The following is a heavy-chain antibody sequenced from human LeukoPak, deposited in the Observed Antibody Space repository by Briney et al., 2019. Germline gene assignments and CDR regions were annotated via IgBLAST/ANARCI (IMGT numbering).Heavy chain of an antibody. J-gene: IGHJ4*02. D-gene: IGHD3-10*01. CDR2: ISGSGGST. V-gene: IGHV3-23*01. CDR1: GFTFSSYA. Sequence: PGGSLRLPCAASGFTFSSYAMSWVRQAPGKGLEWVSAISGSGGSTYYADSVKGRFTISRDNSKNTLYLQMNSLRAEDTAVYYCAKVTMVRGVIRAFDYWGQGTLVTVSS. CDR3: AKVTMVRGVIRAFDY.